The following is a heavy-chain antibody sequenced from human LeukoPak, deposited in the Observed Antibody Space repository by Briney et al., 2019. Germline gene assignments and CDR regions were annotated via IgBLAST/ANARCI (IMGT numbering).Heavy chain of an antibody. CDR1: GGSHY. CDR2: IHYSGSP. CDR3: ARHSNWNGGVDWFDP. D-gene: IGHD1-20*01. V-gene: IGHV4-59*08. J-gene: IGHJ5*02. Sequence: PSETLSLTCTVSGGSHYWSWIRQPPGKGLEWIAYIHYSGSPNYNPSLKSRVTVSIDTSKNQFSLKLNSVTAADTAVYYCARHSNWNGGVDWFDPWGQGTQVTVSS.